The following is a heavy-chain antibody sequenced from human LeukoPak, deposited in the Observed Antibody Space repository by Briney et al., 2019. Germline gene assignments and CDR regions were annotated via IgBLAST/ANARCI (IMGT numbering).Heavy chain of an antibody. Sequence: GASVKVSCKASGYTFTGYYMHWVRQAPGQGLEWMGWINPNSGGTNYAQKFQGRVTLTRDTSINTAYMELSSLRSDDTAIYFCARADPVAYWGQGTQVTVSS. J-gene: IGHJ4*02. V-gene: IGHV1-2*02. CDR3: ARADPVAY. CDR1: GYTFTGYY. CDR2: INPNSGGT.